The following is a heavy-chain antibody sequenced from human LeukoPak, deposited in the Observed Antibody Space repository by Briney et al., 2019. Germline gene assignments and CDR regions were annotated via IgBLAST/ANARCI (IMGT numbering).Heavy chain of an antibody. V-gene: IGHV3-30*02. D-gene: IGHD5-18*01. CDR2: IGYDESNK. J-gene: IGHJ4*02. CDR3: AKDQGYSQDC. CDR1: GFTFSNYG. Sequence: GGSLRLSCAASGFTFSNYGVHWVRQAPGKGMEWVAFIGYDESNKYYAASAKRRFTISRENSKNTLYLQMNSLRAEDTGVYYCAKDQGYSQDCWGQGTLVTVSS.